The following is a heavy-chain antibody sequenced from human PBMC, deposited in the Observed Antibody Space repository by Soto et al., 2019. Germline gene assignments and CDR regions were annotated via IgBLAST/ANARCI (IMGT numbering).Heavy chain of an antibody. CDR3: AHALTHDYSNYVGGMDV. CDR2: IYWDDDK. V-gene: IGHV2-5*02. D-gene: IGHD4-4*01. Sequence: SGPTLVNPTQTLTLTCTFSGFSLSTSGVGVGWIRQPPGKALEWLALIYWDDDKRYSPSLKSRLTITKDTSKNQVVLTMTNMDPVDTATYYCAHALTHDYSNYVGGMDVWGQGTTVTASS. CDR1: GFSLSTSGVG. J-gene: IGHJ6*02.